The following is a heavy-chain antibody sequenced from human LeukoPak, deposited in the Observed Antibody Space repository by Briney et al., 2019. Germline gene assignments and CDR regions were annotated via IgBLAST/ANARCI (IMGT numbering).Heavy chain of an antibody. CDR3: ARDLGIAVAGTESDY. J-gene: IGHJ4*02. CDR1: GFTFSSYT. V-gene: IGHV3-21*01. D-gene: IGHD6-19*01. CDR2: ISSSSIYI. Sequence: GGSLRLSCAASGFTFSSYTMNWVRQAPGKGLEWVSSISSSSIYIYYADSVKGRFTISRDNAKNSLSLQMNSLRTEDTAVYYCARDLGIAVAGTESDYWGQGTLVTVSS.